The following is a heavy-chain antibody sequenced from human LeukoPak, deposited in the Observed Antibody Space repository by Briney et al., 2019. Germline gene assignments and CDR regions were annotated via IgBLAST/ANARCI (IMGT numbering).Heavy chain of an antibody. J-gene: IGHJ4*02. V-gene: IGHV4-59*08. CDR3: ARHVGYSSGWYYFDY. CDR2: IYYSGST. D-gene: IGHD6-19*01. CDR1: GGSISSYY. Sequence: PSETLSLTCTVSGGSISSYYWSWNRQPPGKGLEWIGYIYYSGSTNYNPSLKSRVTISVDTSKNQFSLKLSSVTAADTAVYYCARHVGYSSGWYYFDYWGQGTLVTVSS.